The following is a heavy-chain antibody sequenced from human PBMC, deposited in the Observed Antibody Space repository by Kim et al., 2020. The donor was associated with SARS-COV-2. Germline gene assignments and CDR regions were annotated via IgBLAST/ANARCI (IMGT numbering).Heavy chain of an antibody. D-gene: IGHD2-15*01. CDR1: GGSISSYY. CDR3: ARHTQGGDY. J-gene: IGHJ4*01. CDR2: IYYSGST. V-gene: IGHV4-59*08. Sequence: SETLSLTCTVSGGSISSYYWSWIRQPPGKGLEWIGYIYYSGSTNYNPSLKSRVTISVDTSKNQFSLKLSSVTAADTAVYYCARHTQGGDYWGQEPWSPSPQ.